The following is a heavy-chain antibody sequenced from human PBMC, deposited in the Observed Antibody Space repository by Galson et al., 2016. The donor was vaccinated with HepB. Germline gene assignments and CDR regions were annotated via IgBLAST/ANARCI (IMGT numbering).Heavy chain of an antibody. J-gene: IGHJ3*02. CDR1: GFTFSNYA. CDR2: ISGSGSNT. D-gene: IGHD1-26*01. CDR3: AKLRFSGNYPRALDI. V-gene: IGHV3-23*01. Sequence: SLRLSCAVSGFTFSNYAINWVRQAPGKGLEWVSGISGSGSNTYYANSVEGRFTISRNNSKNTLYLQMNSLRADDTALYYCAKLRFSGNYPRALDIWGRGTMVTVSS.